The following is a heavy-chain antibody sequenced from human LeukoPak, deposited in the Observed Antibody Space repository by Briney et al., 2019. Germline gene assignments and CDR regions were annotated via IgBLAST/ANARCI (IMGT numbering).Heavy chain of an antibody. CDR3: ARIQDTTVTRSRFFDY. V-gene: IGHV4-59*01. CDR1: GGSTSRYY. CDR2: IYYSAST. Sequence: PSEALSLTCTDPGGSTSRYYWRWIRQPPGKGLEWIGGIYYSASTNYNPSLESPVTISVDTSKSQSSLKLSSVTAADTAVYYCARIQDTTVTRSRFFDYWGQGTLVTVSS. D-gene: IGHD4-11*01. J-gene: IGHJ4*02.